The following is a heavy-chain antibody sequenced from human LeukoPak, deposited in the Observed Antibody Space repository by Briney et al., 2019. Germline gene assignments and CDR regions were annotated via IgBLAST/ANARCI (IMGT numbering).Heavy chain of an antibody. Sequence: PSETLSLTCTVSGGSISSYYWSWIRQPPGKGLEWIGYIYYSGSTNYNPSLKSRVTISVDTSKNQFSLKLSSVTAADTAVYYCARERRGSYYDWFDPWGQGALVTVSS. CDR2: IYYSGST. CDR3: ARERRGSYYDWFDP. D-gene: IGHD1-26*01. J-gene: IGHJ5*02. CDR1: GGSISSYY. V-gene: IGHV4-59*01.